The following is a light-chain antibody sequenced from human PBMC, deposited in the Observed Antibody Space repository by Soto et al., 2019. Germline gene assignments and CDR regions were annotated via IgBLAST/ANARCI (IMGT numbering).Light chain of an antibody. V-gene: IGKV3-20*01. CDR2: GAS. CDR1: QSISSNY. CDR3: QQYGTSPFT. Sequence: EIVLTQSPGTLSLSPGERATLSCRTSQSISSNYLAWYQQKPGQAPRLLIYGASSRATGIPDRFSGSGSGTDFTLTISRLEPEVFAVYYCQQYGTSPFTFGPGTNVDIK. J-gene: IGKJ3*01.